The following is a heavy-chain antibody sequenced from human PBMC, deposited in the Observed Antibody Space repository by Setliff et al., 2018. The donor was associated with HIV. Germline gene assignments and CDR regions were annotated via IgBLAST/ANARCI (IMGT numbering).Heavy chain of an antibody. CDR3: ARVFYYSAGSYSLDY. J-gene: IGHJ4*01. D-gene: IGHD3-10*01. V-gene: IGHV1-69*06. Sequence: ASVKVSCKASGDTFCNYAISWVRQAPGQGLEWMGGIIPIFGTANYAQKFEGRVTITADKSTSKAYMEVNSLRFEDTAVNYCARVFYYSAGSYSLDYWGQETLVTVSS. CDR2: IIPIFGTA. CDR1: GDTFCNYA.